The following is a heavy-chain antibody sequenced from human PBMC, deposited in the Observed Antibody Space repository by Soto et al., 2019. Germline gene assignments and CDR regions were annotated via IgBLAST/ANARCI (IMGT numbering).Heavy chain of an antibody. Sequence: SETLSLTCTVSGGSISSSNFYWGWIRQSPGKGLEWIGSSYYSGSTYYNPSLKSRVTISVDTSKNQFSLKLSSVTAAGTAVFYCARRFLMYYYDSSGHFDYWGQGTLVTVSS. D-gene: IGHD3-22*01. CDR3: ARRFLMYYYDSSGHFDY. CDR1: GGSISSSNFY. CDR2: SYYSGST. J-gene: IGHJ4*02. V-gene: IGHV4-39*01.